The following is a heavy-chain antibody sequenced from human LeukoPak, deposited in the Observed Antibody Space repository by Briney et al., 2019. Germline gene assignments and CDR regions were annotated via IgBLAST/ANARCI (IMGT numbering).Heavy chain of an antibody. CDR1: GYTFTSYD. D-gene: IGHD2-2*01. Sequence: ASVKVSCKASGYTFTSYDINWVRQATGQGLEWMGWMNPNSGNTGYAQKFQGRVTITRNTSISTAYMELSSLRSEDTAVYYCARGPRYHLPGGFDPWGQGTLVTVSS. CDR3: ARGPRYHLPGGFDP. V-gene: IGHV1-8*03. CDR2: MNPNSGNT. J-gene: IGHJ5*02.